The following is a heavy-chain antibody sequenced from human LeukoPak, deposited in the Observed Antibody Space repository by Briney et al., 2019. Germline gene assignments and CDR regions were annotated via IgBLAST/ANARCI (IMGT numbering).Heavy chain of an antibody. CDR1: GGTFSSYA. Sequence: ASVKVSCKASGGTFSSYAISWVRQAPGQGLEWMGGIIPIFGTANYAQKFQGRVTITADESTSTAYMELSGLRSEDTAVYYCARVDTAMAGYYYYYMDVWGKGTTVTVSS. CDR3: ARVDTAMAGYYYYYMDV. J-gene: IGHJ6*03. D-gene: IGHD5-18*01. CDR2: IIPIFGTA. V-gene: IGHV1-69*13.